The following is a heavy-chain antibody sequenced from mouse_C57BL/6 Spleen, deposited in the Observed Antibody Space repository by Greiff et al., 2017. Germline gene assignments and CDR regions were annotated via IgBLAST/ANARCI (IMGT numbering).Heavy chain of an antibody. CDR3: TRKATSNFYFDY. J-gene: IGHJ2*01. CDR2: IDPETGGT. Sequence: QVHVKQSGAELVRPGASVTLSCKASGYTFTDYEMHWVKQTPVHGLEWIGAIDPETGGTAYNQKFKGKAILTADKSSSTAYMELRSLTSEDSAVYYCTRKATSNFYFDYWGQGTTLTVSS. D-gene: IGHD4-1*01. CDR1: GYTFTDYE. V-gene: IGHV1-15*01.